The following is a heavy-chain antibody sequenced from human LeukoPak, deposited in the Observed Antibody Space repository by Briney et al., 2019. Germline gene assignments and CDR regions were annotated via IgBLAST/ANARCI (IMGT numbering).Heavy chain of an antibody. D-gene: IGHD2-15*01. J-gene: IGHJ4*02. CDR3: ARGRYCSGGSCYWEVIDY. V-gene: IGHV1-69*01. CDR2: IIPIFGTA. CDR1: GGTFSSYA. Sequence: GSSVKVSCKASGGTFSSYAISWVRQAPGQGLEWMGGIIPIFGTANYAQKFQGRVTITADESTSTAYMELSSLRSEDTAVYYCARGRYCSGGSCYWEVIDYWGQGTLVTVSS.